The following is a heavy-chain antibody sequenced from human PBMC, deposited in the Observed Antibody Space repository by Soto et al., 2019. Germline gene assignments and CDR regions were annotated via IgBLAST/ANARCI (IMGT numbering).Heavy chain of an antibody. V-gene: IGHV4-59*12. CDR3: ATRITVFGLLIPPFDP. D-gene: IGHD3-3*01. CDR2: IYYSGST. Sequence: SETLSLTCTVSGGSISSYYWSWIRQPPGKGLEWIGYIYYSGSTNYNPSLKSRVTISVDTSKNQFSLKLSSVTAADTAVYYCATRITVFGLLIPPFDPWGQGTQVTVSS. J-gene: IGHJ5*02. CDR1: GGSISSYY.